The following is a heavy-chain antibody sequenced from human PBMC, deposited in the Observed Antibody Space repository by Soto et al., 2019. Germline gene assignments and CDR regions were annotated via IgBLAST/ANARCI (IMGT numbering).Heavy chain of an antibody. D-gene: IGHD3-22*01. J-gene: IGHJ1*01. CDR1: GGSISSDDYY. CDR2: IHSSGSI. V-gene: IGHV4-30-4*01. CDR3: ARDLDGLHDDNSGPYHRPG. Sequence: PSETLSLTCTVSGGSISSDDYYLSWIRQAPGRGLEWIGYIHSSGSIYDNPSLKSRATMSIDTARNQFYLKVSSVTVADTAVYYCARDLDGLHDDNSGPYHRPGWGQGTMVT.